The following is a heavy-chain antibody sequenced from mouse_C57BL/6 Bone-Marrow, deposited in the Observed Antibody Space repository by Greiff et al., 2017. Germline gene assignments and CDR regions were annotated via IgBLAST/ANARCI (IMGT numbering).Heavy chain of an antibody. CDR2: IHPADSDT. CDR3: AIENCCFLDY. CDR1: GYTFTSYW. J-gene: IGHJ2*01. Sequence: QVQLKQSGAELVKPGASVKVSCTASGYTFTSYWMHWVKQRPGQGLEWIGRIHPADSDTNYTQKFKGKATLTGDKSSSTAYVQLSSLTSEDSAVYYYAIENCCFLDYWGQGTTLTVSS. V-gene: IGHV1-74*01.